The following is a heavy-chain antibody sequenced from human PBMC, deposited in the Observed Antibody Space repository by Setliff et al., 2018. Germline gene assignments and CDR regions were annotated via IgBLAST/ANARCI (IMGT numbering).Heavy chain of an antibody. J-gene: IGHJ2*01. CDR1: DFSVSPVYY. Sequence: SETLSLTCVVSDFSVSPVYYWGWIRQPPGKGLEWIASIYYSGTTYYNPSFKSRVTMSVDASKSQISLKLDSVTAADTALYYCARTSTARYFDLWGRGTLVTVS. CDR2: IYYSGTT. CDR3: ARTSTARYFDL. D-gene: IGHD2-2*01. V-gene: IGHV4-38-2*01.